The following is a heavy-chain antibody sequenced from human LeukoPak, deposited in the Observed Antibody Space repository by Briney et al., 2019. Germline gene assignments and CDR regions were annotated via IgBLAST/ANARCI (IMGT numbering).Heavy chain of an antibody. V-gene: IGHV1-3*01. CDR3: ASGPMGTMIVLYGMDV. Sequence: GASVKVSCKASGYTFTSYAMHWVRQAPGQRLEWMGWINAGNGNTKYSQKFQGRVTITRDTSASTAYMELSSLRSEDTAVYYCASGPMGTMIVLYGMDVWGQGTTVTVSS. J-gene: IGHJ6*02. CDR2: INAGNGNT. CDR1: GYTFTSYA. D-gene: IGHD3-22*01.